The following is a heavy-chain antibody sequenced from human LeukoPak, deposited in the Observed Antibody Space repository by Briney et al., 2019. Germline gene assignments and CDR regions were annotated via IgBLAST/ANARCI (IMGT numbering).Heavy chain of an antibody. V-gene: IGHV3-74*01. D-gene: IGHD3-10*01. CDR1: GFTFSTYW. CDR3: ARDLVLGSGSYGQ. CDR2: IHGDGTFT. Sequence: GGSLRLSCAASGFTFSTYWMHWVRQAPGKGLVWVSRIHGDGTFTTSAGSVKGRFTISRDNAQNMVYLQMSSLRVEDTAVYYCARDLVLGSGSYGQWGQGTLVTVSS. J-gene: IGHJ4*02.